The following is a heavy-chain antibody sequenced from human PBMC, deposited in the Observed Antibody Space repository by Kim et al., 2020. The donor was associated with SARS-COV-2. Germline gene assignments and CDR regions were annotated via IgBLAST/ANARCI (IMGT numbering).Heavy chain of an antibody. D-gene: IGHD3-10*01. Sequence: SETLSLTCTVSGGSISSSSYYWGWIRQPPGKGLEWIGSIYYSGSTYYNPSLKSRVTISVDTSKNQFSLKLSSVTAADTAVYYCARHNILWFGELFYYYYYGMDVWGQGTTVTVSS. CDR2: IYYSGST. J-gene: IGHJ6*02. V-gene: IGHV4-39*01. CDR1: GGSISSSSYY. CDR3: ARHNILWFGELFYYYYYGMDV.